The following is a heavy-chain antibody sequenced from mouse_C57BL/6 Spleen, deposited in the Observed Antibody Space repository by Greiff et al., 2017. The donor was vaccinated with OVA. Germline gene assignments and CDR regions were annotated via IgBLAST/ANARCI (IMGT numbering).Heavy chain of an antibody. Sequence: QVQLQQPGAELVKPGASVKLSCKASGYTFTSYWMHWVKQRPGQGLEWIGMIHPNSGSTNYNEKFKSKATLTVDKSSSTAYMQLSSLTSEDSAVYYCARYDYRFAYWGQGTLVTVSA. CDR2: IHPNSGST. V-gene: IGHV1-64*01. J-gene: IGHJ3*01. CDR3: ARYDYRFAY. D-gene: IGHD2-4*01. CDR1: GYTFTSYW.